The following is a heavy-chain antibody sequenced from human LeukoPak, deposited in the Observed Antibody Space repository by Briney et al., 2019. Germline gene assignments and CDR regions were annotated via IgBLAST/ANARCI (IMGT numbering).Heavy chain of an antibody. D-gene: IGHD6-19*01. CDR3: ARDLAGERDY. V-gene: IGHV3-30-3*01. Sequence: PGGSLRLSCAASGFTFSSYAMHWVRQAPGKGLEWVAVISYDGSNKYYADSVKGRFTISRDNSKNTLYLQMNSLRAEDTAVYYCARDLAGERDYWGQGTLVTVSS. CDR1: GFTFSSYA. J-gene: IGHJ4*02. CDR2: ISYDGSNK.